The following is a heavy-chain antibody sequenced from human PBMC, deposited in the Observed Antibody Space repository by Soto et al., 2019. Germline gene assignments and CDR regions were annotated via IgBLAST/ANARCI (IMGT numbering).Heavy chain of an antibody. J-gene: IGHJ1*01. CDR1: GYTFTGYY. V-gene: IGHV1-2*04. D-gene: IGHD1-26*01. Sequence: QVQLVQSGAEVKNPGASVKVSCKASGYTFTGYYIHWVRQAPGQGLEWMGWINPYSGGTDYAQKFLGLVTMTRDTSISTAYIYVSRLRSDDTAVYYCARTRGSSLAEYFQYWGQGTLVTV. CDR3: ARTRGSSLAEYFQY. CDR2: INPYSGGT.